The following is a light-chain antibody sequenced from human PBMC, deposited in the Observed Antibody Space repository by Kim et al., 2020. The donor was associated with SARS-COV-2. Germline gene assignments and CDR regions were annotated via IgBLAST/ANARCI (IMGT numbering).Light chain of an antibody. Sequence: ASGGDRVTITCRESQSISSYVNWDQQKPEKAPKLLIYAASSLQSGARSRFSGSGSGTDFTLTIISLQPEDFATYYCQQYYSTPQTFGQGTKVDIK. CDR1: QSISSY. CDR3: QQYYSTPQT. V-gene: IGKV1-39*01. J-gene: IGKJ1*01. CDR2: AAS.